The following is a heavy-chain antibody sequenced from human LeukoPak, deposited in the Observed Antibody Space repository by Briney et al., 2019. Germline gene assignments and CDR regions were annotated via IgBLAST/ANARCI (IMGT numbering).Heavy chain of an antibody. V-gene: IGHV3-49*04. CDR3: SRGPYCSSGSCYPDPDAFDV. D-gene: IGHD2-15*01. CDR1: GFTFGDYA. Sequence: GGSLRLSCTASGFTFGDYAMAWVRQAPGKGLEWVGFIRSKSYGGTTEYAASVKGRFTISRDDSKSIAYLQMNSLKTEDTAVYYCSRGPYCSSGSCYPDPDAFDVWGQGTVVTFSS. CDR2: IRSKSYGGTT. J-gene: IGHJ3*01.